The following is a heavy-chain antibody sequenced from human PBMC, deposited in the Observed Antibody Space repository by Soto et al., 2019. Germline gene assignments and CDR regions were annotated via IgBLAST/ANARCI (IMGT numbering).Heavy chain of an antibody. D-gene: IGHD3-22*01. V-gene: IGHV3-30-3*01. Sequence: PGGSLRLSCAASGFTFSSYGMHWVRQAPGKGLEWVAVISYDGSNKYYADSVKGRFTISRDNSKNTLYLQMNSLRAEDTAVYYCARGLDSSGYPVDYYGMDVWGRGTTVTVSS. CDR3: ARGLDSSGYPVDYYGMDV. CDR1: GFTFSSYG. CDR2: ISYDGSNK. J-gene: IGHJ6*02.